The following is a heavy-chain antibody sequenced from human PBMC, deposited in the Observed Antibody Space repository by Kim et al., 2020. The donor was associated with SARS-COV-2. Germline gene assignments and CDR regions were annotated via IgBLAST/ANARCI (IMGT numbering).Heavy chain of an antibody. D-gene: IGHD3-10*01. Sequence: GGSLRLSCAASGFTFSSYGMHWVRQAPGKGLEWVAVISYDGSNKYYADSVKGRFTISRDNSKNTLYLQMNSLRAEDTAVYYCAKESGSGSYYAWTYYYYGMVVWGEGTTVTVPP. CDR3: AKESGSGSYYAWTYYYYGMVV. V-gene: IGHV3-30*18. CDR2: ISYDGSNK. J-gene: IGHJ6*04. CDR1: GFTFSSYG.